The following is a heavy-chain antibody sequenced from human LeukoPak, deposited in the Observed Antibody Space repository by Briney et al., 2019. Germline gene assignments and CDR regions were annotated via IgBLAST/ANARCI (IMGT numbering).Heavy chain of an antibody. V-gene: IGHV3-11*01. Sequence: PGGSLRLSCAASGFTFGDYYMAWIRQAPGKGLEYISDISNSGGTKYYADSVKGRFTISRDNAKNSLILQMDRLTFEDTAIYYCARGTLTDIAARPLDYWGQGTLVTVSS. CDR3: ARGTLTDIAARPLDY. D-gene: IGHD6-6*01. J-gene: IGHJ4*02. CDR2: ISNSGGTK. CDR1: GFTFGDYY.